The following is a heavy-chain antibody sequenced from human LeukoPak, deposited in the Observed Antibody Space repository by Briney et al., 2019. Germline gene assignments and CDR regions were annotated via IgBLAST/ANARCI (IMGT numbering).Heavy chain of an antibody. CDR1: GFTFSSYS. Sequence: GGSLRLXCAASGFTFSSYSMNWVRQAPGKGLEWVSSISSSSSYIYYADSVKGRFTISRDNAKNSLYLQMNSLRAEDTAVYYCARSYDYVWGSYRWNWFDPWGQGTLVTVSS. D-gene: IGHD3-16*02. CDR2: ISSSSSYI. CDR3: ARSYDYVWGSYRWNWFDP. J-gene: IGHJ5*02. V-gene: IGHV3-21*01.